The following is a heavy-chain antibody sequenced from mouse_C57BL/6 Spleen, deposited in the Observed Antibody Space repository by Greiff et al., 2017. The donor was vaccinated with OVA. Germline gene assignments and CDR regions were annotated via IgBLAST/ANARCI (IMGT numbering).Heavy chain of an antibody. J-gene: IGHJ3*01. CDR1: GYSITSGYY. V-gene: IGHV3-6*01. CDR3: ASKGYYDYDWFAY. D-gene: IGHD2-4*01. CDR2: ISYDGSN. Sequence: EVKLQESGPGLVKPSQSLSLTCSVTGYSITSGYYWNWIRQFPGNKLEWMGYISYDGSNNYNPSLKNRISITRDTSKNQFFLKLNSVTTEDTATYYCASKGYYDYDWFAYWGQGTLVTVSA.